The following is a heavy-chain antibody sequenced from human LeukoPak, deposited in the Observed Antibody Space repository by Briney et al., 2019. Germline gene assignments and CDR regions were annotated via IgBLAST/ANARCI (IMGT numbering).Heavy chain of an antibody. J-gene: IGHJ3*02. Sequence: SVKVSCKASGATFTSKTISGGRQAPGQGREWRGRIIPMYDIKDYAQKFQGKVTITADKSTRTAYMELSSLTSEDTAVYYCAIDRIVGPMVSSFDIWGPGKLVTVSP. CDR3: AIDRIVGPMVSSFDI. CDR2: IIPMYDIK. CDR1: GATFTSKT. V-gene: IGHV1-69*04. D-gene: IGHD1-26*01.